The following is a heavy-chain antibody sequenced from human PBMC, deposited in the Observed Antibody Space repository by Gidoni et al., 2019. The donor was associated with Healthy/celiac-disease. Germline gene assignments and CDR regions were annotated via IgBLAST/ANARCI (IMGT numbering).Heavy chain of an antibody. CDR1: SYTFTRYH. CDR2: INPSCGST. D-gene: IGHD4-17*01. CDR3: SKAAYCDYSYYYYGMDV. V-gene: IGHV1-46*01. J-gene: IGHJ6*02. Sequence: QVQLVQPGAEVKKPGASVKVSCKASSYTFTRYHMHWVRQSPGQGHEWTGIINPSCGSTSYAEECQGRVTITMDTSTSTVYMELISLRSDDTAVYYCSKAAYCDYSYYYYGMDVWGQGTTVTVS.